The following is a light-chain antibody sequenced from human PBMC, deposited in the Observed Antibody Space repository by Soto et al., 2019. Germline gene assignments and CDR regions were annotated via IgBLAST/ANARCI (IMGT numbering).Light chain of an antibody. CDR1: SSDVGSYNL. V-gene: IGLV2-23*01. J-gene: IGLJ2*01. CDR2: EGS. CDR3: CSYAGSSTV. Sequence: QSALTQPASVSGSPGQSITISCTGTSSDVGSYNLVSWYQQHPGKAPKLMIYEGSKRPSGVSNRFSGSKSYNTASLTISGLQAEDEADYYCCSYAGSSTVFGGGTKLTVL.